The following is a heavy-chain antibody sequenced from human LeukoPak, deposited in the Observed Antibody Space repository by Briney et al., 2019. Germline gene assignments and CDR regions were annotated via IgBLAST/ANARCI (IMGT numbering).Heavy chain of an antibody. CDR3: ARVGSSYGYLFDY. CDR2: IYYTGST. J-gene: IGHJ4*02. D-gene: IGHD5-18*01. Sequence: PSETLSLTCTVSGGSISSSSYYWGWIRQPPGKGLEWIGSIYYTGSTYYNPSLKSRVTISVDTSKNQFSLKLSSVTAADTAVYYCARVGSSYGYLFDYWGQGTLVTVSS. CDR1: GGSISSSSYY. V-gene: IGHV4-39*07.